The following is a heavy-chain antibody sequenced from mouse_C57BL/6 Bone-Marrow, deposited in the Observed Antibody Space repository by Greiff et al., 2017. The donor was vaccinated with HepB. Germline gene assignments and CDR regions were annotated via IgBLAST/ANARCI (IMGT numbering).Heavy chain of an antibody. J-gene: IGHJ3*01. CDR2: ISYDGSN. D-gene: IGHD2-4*01. V-gene: IGHV3-6*01. CDR1: GYSITSGYY. CDR3: GSIYYDYERVPY. Sequence: EVQLVESGPGLVKPSQSLSLTCSVTGYSITSGYYWNWIRQFPGNKLEWMGYISYDGSNNYNPSLKNRISITRDTSKNQFFLKLNSVTTEDTATYYGGSIYYDYERVPYWGQGTLVTVSA.